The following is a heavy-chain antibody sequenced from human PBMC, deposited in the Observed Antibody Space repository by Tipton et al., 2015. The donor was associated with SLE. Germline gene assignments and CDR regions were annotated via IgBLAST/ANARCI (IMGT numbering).Heavy chain of an antibody. V-gene: IGHV4-34*01. J-gene: IGHJ3*02. CDR3: ARQGTGAPDAFDI. CDR2: INHSGST. Sequence: TLSLTCAVYGGSFSGYYWSWIRQPPGKGLEWSGEINHSGSTNYNPSLKSRVTISVATSKNQFSLKLSPVTAADTAVYYCARQGTGAPDAFDIWGQGTMVTVSS. CDR1: GGSFSGYY. D-gene: IGHD2-8*02.